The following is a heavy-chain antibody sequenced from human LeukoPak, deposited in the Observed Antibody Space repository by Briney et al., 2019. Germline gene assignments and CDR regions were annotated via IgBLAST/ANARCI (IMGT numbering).Heavy chain of an antibody. CDR3: AKGGGTGYSSSWYSN. CDR2: ISGSGGST. V-gene: IGHV3-23*01. Sequence: GGSLRLFCAASGFTFSSYALSWVRQAPGKGLEWVSAISGSGGSTHYGDSVKGRFTISRDNSKKTVYLQMNSLRAEDAAVYYCAKGGGTGYSSSWYSNWGQGTLVTVSS. D-gene: IGHD6-13*01. CDR1: GFTFSSYA. J-gene: IGHJ4*02.